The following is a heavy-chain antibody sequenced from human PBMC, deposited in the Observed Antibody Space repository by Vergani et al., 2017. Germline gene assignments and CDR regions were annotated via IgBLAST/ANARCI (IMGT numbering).Heavy chain of an antibody. V-gene: IGHV1-69*14. J-gene: IGHJ6*02. CDR2: IIPIFGTA. Sequence: QVQLVQSGAEVKKPGSSVKVSCKASGGTFSSYAISWVRQAPGQGLEWMGRIIPIFGTANYAQKFQGRVTITADKSTSTAYMELSSLRAEDTAVYYCAKFWGAGSSWYSRKADYYYGMDVWGQGTTVTVSS. CDR3: AKFWGAGSSWYSRKADYYYGMDV. CDR1: GGTFSSYA. D-gene: IGHD6-13*01.